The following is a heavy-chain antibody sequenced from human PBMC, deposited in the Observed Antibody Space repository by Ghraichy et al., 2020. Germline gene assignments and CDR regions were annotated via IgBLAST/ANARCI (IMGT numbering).Heavy chain of an antibody. CDR2: ISYDGSNK. V-gene: IGHV3-30*04. D-gene: IGHD3-3*01. J-gene: IGHJ4*02. CDR1: GFTFSSYA. CDR3: ARAYDFWSGYHGGGYFDD. Sequence: GGALRLSCAASGFTFSSYAMHWVRQAPGKGLEWVAVISYDGSNKYYADSVKGRFTISRDNSKNTLYLQMNSLRAEDTAVYYCARAYDFWSGYHGGGYFDDWGQGTLVTVSS.